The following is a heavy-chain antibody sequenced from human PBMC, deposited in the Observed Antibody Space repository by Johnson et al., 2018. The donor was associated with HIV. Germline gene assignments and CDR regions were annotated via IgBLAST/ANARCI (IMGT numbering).Heavy chain of an antibody. CDR1: GFTFSSYW. J-gene: IGHJ3*02. D-gene: IGHD4-11*01. Sequence: EVQVLESGGGLVQPGGSLRLSCAASGFTFSSYWMSWVRQAPGKGLEWVSVIYSAGSTYYADSEKGRFTISRDNSKTTPYLQMNSLRAEDTALYYCARGINTVTTSGDAFDIWGQGTMVTVSS. CDR2: IYSAGST. CDR3: ARGINTVTTSGDAFDI. V-gene: IGHV3-66*01.